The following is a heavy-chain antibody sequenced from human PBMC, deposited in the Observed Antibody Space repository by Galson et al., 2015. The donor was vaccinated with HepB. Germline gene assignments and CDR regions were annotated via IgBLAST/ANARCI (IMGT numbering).Heavy chain of an antibody. CDR3: ARDRIVVVPANYYYGMDV. J-gene: IGHJ6*02. CDR2: ISSSSSYT. CDR1: GFTFSDYY. V-gene: IGHV3-11*06. Sequence: SLRLSCAASGFTFSDYYMSWIRQAPGKGLEWVSYISSSSSYTNYADSVKGRFTISRDNAKNSLYLQMNSLRAEDTAVYYCARDRIVVVPANYYYGMDVWGRGTTVTVSS. D-gene: IGHD2-2*01.